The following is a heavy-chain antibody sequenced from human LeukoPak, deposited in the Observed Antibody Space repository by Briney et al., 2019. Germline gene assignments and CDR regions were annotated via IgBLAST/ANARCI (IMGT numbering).Heavy chain of an antibody. V-gene: IGHV3-23*01. J-gene: IGHJ4*02. D-gene: IGHD3-22*01. CDR3: AKVPHYYCDSSGYYW. CDR2: ISGSGGST. CDR1: GFTFSSYA. Sequence: GGSLRLSCAVSGFTFSSYAMSWVSQAPGKGLEWVSAISGSGGSTYYTDSVKGRFTISRDNSKNTLYLQMNSLRAEDTAVYYCAKVPHYYCDSSGYYWGGQGTLVTVSS.